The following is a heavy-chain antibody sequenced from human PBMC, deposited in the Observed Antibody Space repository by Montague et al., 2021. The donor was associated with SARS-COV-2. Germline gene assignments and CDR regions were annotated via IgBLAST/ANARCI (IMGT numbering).Heavy chain of an antibody. D-gene: IGHD3-22*01. CDR2: IYTSGST. CDR1: GGSISSGSYY. J-gene: IGHJ3*02. V-gene: IGHV4-61*02. Sequence: TLSLTCTVSGGSISSGSYYRSWIRQPAGKGLEWIGRIYTSGSTNYNPSLKSRVTISVDTSKNQFSLKLSSVTAADSAVYYCARRYYDSSGYSDAFDIWGQGTMVTVSS. CDR3: ARRYYDSSGYSDAFDI.